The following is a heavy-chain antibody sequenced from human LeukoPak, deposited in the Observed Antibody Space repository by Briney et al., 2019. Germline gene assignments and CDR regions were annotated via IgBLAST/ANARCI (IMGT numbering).Heavy chain of an antibody. J-gene: IGHJ4*02. CDR2: IWYDGTIA. CDR1: GFTFSTYG. Sequence: PGRSLRLSCAASGFTFSTYGFHWVRQAPGKGLDWVAVIWYDGTIAYYGDSVKGRFTVSKVNSKNTLYLQMNSLRAEDTAVYYCARDWALTGFDYWGQGTLVTVSS. CDR3: ARDWALTGFDY. D-gene: IGHD3-9*01. V-gene: IGHV3-33*01.